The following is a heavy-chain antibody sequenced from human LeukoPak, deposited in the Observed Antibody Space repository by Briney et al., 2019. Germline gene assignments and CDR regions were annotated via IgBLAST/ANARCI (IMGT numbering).Heavy chain of an antibody. CDR1: GYTFTGYY. V-gene: IGHV1-2*02. D-gene: IGHD3-3*01. Sequence: GASVKVSCKASGYTFTGYYMHWVRQAPGQGLEWMGWINPNSGGTNYAQKFQGRVTMTRDTSISTAYMELSRLRPDDTAVYYCARDRQLSFGVVIPRWFDPWGQGTLVTVSS. J-gene: IGHJ5*02. CDR2: INPNSGGT. CDR3: ARDRQLSFGVVIPRWFDP.